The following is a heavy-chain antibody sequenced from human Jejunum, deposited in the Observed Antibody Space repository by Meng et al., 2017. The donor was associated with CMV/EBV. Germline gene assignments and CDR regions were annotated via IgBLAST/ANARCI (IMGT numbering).Heavy chain of an antibody. V-gene: IGHV3-30*02. CDR1: GFPFNIYD. J-gene: IGHJ4*02. D-gene: IGHD2-15*01. CDR2: IRHDGSED. Sequence: VQVVGSGGGVVQPGGFLRVSCVTSGFPFNIYDMHWVRQAPGKGLDWVTCIRHDGSEDFYVDSVKGRFTISRDNSKNTLYLQMNSLRVDDSALYYCTKGGFDSWGQGTLVTVSS. CDR3: TKGGFDS.